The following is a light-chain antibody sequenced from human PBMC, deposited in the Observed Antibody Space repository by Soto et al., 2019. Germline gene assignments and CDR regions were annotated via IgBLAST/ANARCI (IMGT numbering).Light chain of an antibody. V-gene: IGLV2-14*01. CDR3: RSYSSNNTLVV. CDR1: SSDVGGYNY. CDR2: DVT. Sequence: QSALTQPASVSGSPGQSITISCTGSSSDVGGYNYVSWYQQHPGKAPKLMIYDVTNRPSEVSNRFSGSRSGNTASLTISGLQAEDEADYFCRSYSSNNTLVVFGGGTKLTVL. J-gene: IGLJ2*01.